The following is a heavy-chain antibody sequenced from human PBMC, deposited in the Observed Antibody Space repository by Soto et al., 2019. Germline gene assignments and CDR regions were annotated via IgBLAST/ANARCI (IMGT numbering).Heavy chain of an antibody. V-gene: IGHV1-69*13. Sequence: SVKVSCKASGGTFSSYAISWVRQAPGQGLEWMGGIIPIFGTANYAQKFQGRVTITADESTSTAYMELSSLRSEDTAVYYCARDGYYDSSGYYPPRWFDPWGQGTLVTSPQ. CDR2: IIPIFGTA. D-gene: IGHD3-22*01. CDR3: ARDGYYDSSGYYPPRWFDP. CDR1: GGTFSSYA. J-gene: IGHJ5*02.